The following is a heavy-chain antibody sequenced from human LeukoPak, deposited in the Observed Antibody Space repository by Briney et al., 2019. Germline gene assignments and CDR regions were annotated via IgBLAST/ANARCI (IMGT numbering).Heavy chain of an antibody. CDR1: GLTFSNYA. D-gene: IGHD1-1*01. V-gene: IGHV3-23*01. Sequence: PGGSLRLSCAASGLTFSNYAMTWVRQAPGKGLEWVSAISANGGDTYYADSVKGRFTISRDDSKNTMYLQMNSLRAEDTAVYYCAKDLARYRNNCFDYWGQGTLVTVSS. CDR2: ISANGGDT. CDR3: AKDLARYRNNCFDY. J-gene: IGHJ4*02.